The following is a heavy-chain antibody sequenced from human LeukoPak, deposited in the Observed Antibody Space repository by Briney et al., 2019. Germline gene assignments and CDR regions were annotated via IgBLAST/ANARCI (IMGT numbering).Heavy chain of an antibody. V-gene: IGHV3-74*01. CDR3: ARVMYYYASGSLVVYYFDS. J-gene: IGHJ4*02. Sequence: GGSLRLSCAASGFTFSNYWMHWVRQAPGKALVWGSRIRSDGGTATYADSVKGRFTISRDNAKNTLYLQMNSLRAEDTAIYYCARVMYYYASGSLVVYYFDSWGQGTLVTVSS. CDR1: GFTFSNYW. D-gene: IGHD3-10*01. CDR2: IRSDGGTA.